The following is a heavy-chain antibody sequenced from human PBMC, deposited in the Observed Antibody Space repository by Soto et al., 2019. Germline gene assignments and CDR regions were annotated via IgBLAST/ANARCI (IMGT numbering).Heavy chain of an antibody. CDR3: AKDRRIVLRYFDWPTRDFDY. D-gene: IGHD3-9*01. J-gene: IGHJ4*02. Sequence: HPGGSLRLSCAASGFTFSSYAMSWVRQAPGKGLEWVSAISGSGGSTYYADSVKGRFTISRDNSKNTLYLQMNSLRAEDTAVYYCAKDRRIVLRYFDWPTRDFDYWGQGTLVTVSS. CDR2: ISGSGGST. CDR1: GFTFSSYA. V-gene: IGHV3-23*01.